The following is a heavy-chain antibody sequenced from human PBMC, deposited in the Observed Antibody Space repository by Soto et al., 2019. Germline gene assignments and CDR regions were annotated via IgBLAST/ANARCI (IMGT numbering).Heavy chain of an antibody. J-gene: IGHJ5*02. CDR1: GFTFSSYG. CDR3: ARDALDP. V-gene: IGHV3-33*01. Sequence: QVQLVESGGGVVQPGRSLRLSCAASGFTFSSYGMHWVRQAPGKGLEWVAVIWYDGSNKYYADTVKGRFAISRDNSKNTLYLQMNSLRDEDTAVYYCARDALDPWGQGTMVTVSS. CDR2: IWYDGSNK.